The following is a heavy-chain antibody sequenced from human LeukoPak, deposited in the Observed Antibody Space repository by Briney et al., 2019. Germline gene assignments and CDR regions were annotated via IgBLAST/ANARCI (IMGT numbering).Heavy chain of an antibody. CDR1: GDSVSINSAA. CDR2: TYQRSRWYN. CDR3: ARSPSPYSSGWYFDY. J-gene: IGHJ4*02. D-gene: IGHD6-19*01. Sequence: SQTLSLTCAISGDSVSINSAAWNWIRQSPSRGLEWLGRTYQRSRWYNDYAVSVKSRITINPDISKNQFSLQLNSVTPEDTAVYYCARSPSPYSSGWYFDYWGQGTLVTVSS. V-gene: IGHV6-1*01.